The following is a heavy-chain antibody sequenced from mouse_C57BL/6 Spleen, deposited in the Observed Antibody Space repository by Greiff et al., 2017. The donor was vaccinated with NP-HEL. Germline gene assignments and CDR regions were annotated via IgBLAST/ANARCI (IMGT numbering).Heavy chain of an antibody. V-gene: IGHV1-52*01. CDR2: IDPSDSET. CDR1: GYTFTSYW. D-gene: IGHD2-1*01. Sequence: QVQLQQPGAELVRPGSSVKLSCKASGYTFTSYWMHWVKQRPIQGLEWIGNIDPSDSETHYNQKFKDKATLTVDKSSSTAYMQLSSLTSEDSAVYYCAREKSRGNYGERFAYWGQGTLVTVSA. J-gene: IGHJ3*01. CDR3: AREKSRGNYGERFAY.